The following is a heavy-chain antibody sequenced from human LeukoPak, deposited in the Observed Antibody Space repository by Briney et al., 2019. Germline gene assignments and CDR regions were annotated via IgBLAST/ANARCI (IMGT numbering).Heavy chain of an antibody. CDR3: ASGLPYSSSWYYDY. D-gene: IGHD6-13*01. CDR1: GYTFTSYG. V-gene: IGHV1-18*04. Sequence: ASVKVSCKASGYTFTSYGISWVRQVPGQGLEWMGWFSAYNGNTNYAQKLQGRVTMTTDTSTSTAYMELRSLRSDDTAVYYCASGLPYSSSWYYDYWGQGTLVTVSS. CDR2: FSAYNGNT. J-gene: IGHJ4*02.